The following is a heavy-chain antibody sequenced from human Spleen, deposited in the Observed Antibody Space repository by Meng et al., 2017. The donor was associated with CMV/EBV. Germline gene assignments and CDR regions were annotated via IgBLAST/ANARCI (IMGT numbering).Heavy chain of an antibody. Sequence: GESLRLSCAASGFTFSTYGMHWVRQAPGKGLEWVAFISQDGSKKYNADSVKGRFTISRDNSKNTLYLRVNSLRAEDTAVYYCARGGFGRGVTIPFYGMDVWGQGTTVTVSS. CDR3: ARGGFGRGVTIPFYGMDV. V-gene: IGHV3-30*02. CDR1: GFTFSTYG. CDR2: ISQDGSKK. D-gene: IGHD2-21*01. J-gene: IGHJ6*02.